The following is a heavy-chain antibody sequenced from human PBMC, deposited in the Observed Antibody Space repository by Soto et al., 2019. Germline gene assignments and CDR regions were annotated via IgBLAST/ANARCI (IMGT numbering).Heavy chain of an antibody. J-gene: IGHJ5*02. Sequence: HPGGSLRLSCAPGYNLTPYPVNWVRQAPGKGLEWVAYISSGSDIIYYADSVKGRFSISRDTAKNLVFLQMKSLREDDTAVYYCAEGGMYRGGYFDPWGQGTQVTVSS. CDR3: AEGGMYRGGYFDP. D-gene: IGHD1-26*01. CDR2: ISSGSDII. CDR1: GYNLTPYP. V-gene: IGHV3-48*02.